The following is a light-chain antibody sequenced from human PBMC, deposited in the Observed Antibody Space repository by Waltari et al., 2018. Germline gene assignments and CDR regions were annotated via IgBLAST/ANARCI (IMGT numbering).Light chain of an antibody. CDR2: DAS. V-gene: IGKV1-5*03. Sequence: DIQMTQSPSTLSASVGDIFTITCRASQTINNWLAWYQLKPGKAPKLLIYDASTLHSGVPSRFSGSRSETQFTLTISSLQPDDFATYFCHQYNTFSGSFGQGTKVEAK. CDR1: QTINNW. CDR3: HQYNTFSGS. J-gene: IGKJ1*01.